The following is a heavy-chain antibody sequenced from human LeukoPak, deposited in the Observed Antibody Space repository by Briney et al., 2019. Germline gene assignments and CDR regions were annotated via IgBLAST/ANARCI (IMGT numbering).Heavy chain of an antibody. CDR2: INPSGGST. V-gene: IGHV1-46*01. J-gene: IGHJ4*02. D-gene: IGHD3-10*01. CDR1: GYTFTSYY. CDR3: ASNARYITMVRGVLDY. Sequence: VASVKVSCKASGYTFTSYYMHWVRQAPGQGLEWMGIINPSGGSTSYAQKFQGRVTMTRDTSTSTVYMELSSLRSEDTAVYYCASNARYITMVRGVLDYWGQGTLVTVSS.